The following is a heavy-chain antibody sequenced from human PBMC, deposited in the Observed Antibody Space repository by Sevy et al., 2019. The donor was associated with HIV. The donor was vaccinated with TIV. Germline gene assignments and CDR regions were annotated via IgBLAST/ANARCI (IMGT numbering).Heavy chain of an antibody. CDR1: GFTFSSYE. CDR3: ARDPSYGDSTYGMDV. D-gene: IGHD4-17*01. Sequence: GGSLRLSCAASGFTFSSYEMNWVRQAPGKGLEWVSYISSSGSTIYYADSVKGRFTISRDNAKNSRYLQMNSLRAEDTAVYYCARDPSYGDSTYGMDVWGQGTTVTVSS. CDR2: ISSSGSTI. V-gene: IGHV3-48*03. J-gene: IGHJ6*02.